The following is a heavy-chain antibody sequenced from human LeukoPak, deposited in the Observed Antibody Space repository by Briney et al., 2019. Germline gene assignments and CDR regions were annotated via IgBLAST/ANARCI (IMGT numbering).Heavy chain of an antibody. Sequence: ASVKVSCKASGYTFTGYYMHWVRQATGQGLEWMGWMNPNSGNTGYAQKFQGRVTITRNTSISTAYMELSSLRSEDTAVYYCARTAALDAFDIWGQGTMVTVSS. CDR2: MNPNSGNT. V-gene: IGHV1-8*03. J-gene: IGHJ3*02. D-gene: IGHD6-13*01. CDR1: GYTFTGYY. CDR3: ARTAALDAFDI.